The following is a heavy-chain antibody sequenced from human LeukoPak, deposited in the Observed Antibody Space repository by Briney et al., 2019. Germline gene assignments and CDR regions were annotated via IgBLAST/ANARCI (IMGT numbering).Heavy chain of an antibody. D-gene: IGHD3-22*01. V-gene: IGHV3-30*18. CDR3: AKGSDSSGYYLV. CDR2: ISYDGSNK. Sequence: GGSLRLSCAASGFTFSSYGMHWVRQAPGKGLEWVAVISYDGSNKYYADSVKGRFTISRDNSKNTLYLQMNSLRAEDTAVYYCAKGSDSSGYYLVWGQGTLVTVSS. J-gene: IGHJ4*02. CDR1: GFTFSSYG.